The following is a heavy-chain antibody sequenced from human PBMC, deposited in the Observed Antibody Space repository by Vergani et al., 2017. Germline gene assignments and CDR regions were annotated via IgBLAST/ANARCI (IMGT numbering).Heavy chain of an antibody. CDR3: ARTESFILRYFHWAL. V-gene: IGHV4-39*01. CDR1: VCSITISRYY. J-gene: IGHJ4*02. CDR2: IYHSGGA. Sequence: QLHLQESGPGLVKPSETLSLTCTVSVCSITISRYYCGWIRQPPVKGLEWIGNIYHSGGAYYNPSLKGLVTISVDTSKNQFSLEVTSVTAADTAIYFCARTESFILRYFHWALWGQGTLVTVSS. D-gene: IGHD3-9*01.